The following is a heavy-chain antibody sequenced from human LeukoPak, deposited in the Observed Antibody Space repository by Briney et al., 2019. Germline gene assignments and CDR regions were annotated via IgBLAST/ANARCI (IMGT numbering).Heavy chain of an antibody. D-gene: IGHD5-12*01. V-gene: IGHV4-39*01. Sequence: SETLSLTCTVSGGSISSSSYYWGWIRQPPGKGLEWIGSIYYSGSTYYNPSLKSRVTISVDTSKNRFSLKLSSVTAADTAVYYCARRLGYEYYFDYWGQGTLVTVSS. CDR2: IYYSGST. CDR1: GGSISSSSYY. J-gene: IGHJ4*02. CDR3: ARRLGYEYYFDY.